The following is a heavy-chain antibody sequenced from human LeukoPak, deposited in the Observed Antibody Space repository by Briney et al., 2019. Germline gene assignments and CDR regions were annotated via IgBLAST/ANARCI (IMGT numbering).Heavy chain of an antibody. V-gene: IGHV3-21*01. CDR1: GFTFSSYS. D-gene: IGHD1-26*01. CDR2: ISSSSSYI. CDR3: ARAGGSYYYYYYMDV. J-gene: IGHJ6*03. Sequence: KSGGSLRLSCAASGFTFSSYSMNWVRQAPGKGLEWVSSISSSSSYIYYADSVKGRFTISRDNAKNSLYLQMNSLRAEDTAVYYCARAGGSYYYYYYMDVWGKGTTVTVSS.